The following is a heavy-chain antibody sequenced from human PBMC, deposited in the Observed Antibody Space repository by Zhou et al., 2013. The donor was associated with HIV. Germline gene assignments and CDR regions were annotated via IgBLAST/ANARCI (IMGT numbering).Heavy chain of an antibody. Sequence: QVQLVQSGAEVKKPGSSVKVSCKASGGTFTGYVISWVRQAPGQGLEWMGGISGHNGDTKYAQKFQGRVTMTTDTPTSTAYMEVRSLRSDDTAVYYCATVFFDRSDYWGQGTLVTVSS. V-gene: IGHV1-18*01. J-gene: IGHJ4*02. CDR1: GGTFTGYV. D-gene: IGHD3-9*01. CDR3: ATVFFDRSDY. CDR2: ISGHNGDT.